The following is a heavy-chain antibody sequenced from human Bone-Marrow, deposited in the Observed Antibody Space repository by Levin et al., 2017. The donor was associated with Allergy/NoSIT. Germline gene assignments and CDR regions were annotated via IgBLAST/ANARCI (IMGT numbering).Heavy chain of an antibody. Sequence: PGGSLRLSCAVSGFTFSSYAMSWVRQAPGKGLEWVSAITGRGDTTYYAESVKGRSTISRDNSKSTLYLQMNSLRVEDTATYYCAKDRDDFWSGYYDIWGQGTLVTVSS. J-gene: IGHJ4*02. CDR3: AKDRDDFWSGYYDI. CDR2: ITGRGDTT. D-gene: IGHD3-3*01. CDR1: GFTFSSYA. V-gene: IGHV3-23*01.